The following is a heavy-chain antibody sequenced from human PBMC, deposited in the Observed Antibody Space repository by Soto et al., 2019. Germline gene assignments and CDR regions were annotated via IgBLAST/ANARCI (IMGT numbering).Heavy chain of an antibody. D-gene: IGHD1-26*01. CDR1: GKSLSGYY. CDR2: INNSGTT. Sequence: QVQLQQWGAGLLKPSETLSLTCAVYGKSLSGYYWSWIRQPPGQALEWIGEINNSGTTNYNPSLKSGVTISVDTAKNQLFLNLSAVTAADTAMYYCARHHVRGRTIAGAAEFWGQGPLVTVAS. V-gene: IGHV4-34*01. CDR3: ARHHVRGRTIAGAAEF. J-gene: IGHJ4*02.